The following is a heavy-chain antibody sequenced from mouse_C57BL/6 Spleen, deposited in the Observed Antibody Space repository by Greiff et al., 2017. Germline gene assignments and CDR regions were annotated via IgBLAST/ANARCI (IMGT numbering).Heavy chain of an antibody. Sequence: VQLKEPGPELVKPGASVKISCKASGYSFTDYNMNWVKQSNGKSLEWIGVINPNYGTTSYNQKFKGKATLTVDQSSSTAYMQLNSLTSEDSAVYDCARRGYYYGSSTYAMDYWGQGTSVTVSS. CDR3: ARRGYYYGSSTYAMDY. D-gene: IGHD1-1*01. J-gene: IGHJ4*01. CDR2: INPNYGTT. CDR1: GYSFTDYN. V-gene: IGHV1-39*01.